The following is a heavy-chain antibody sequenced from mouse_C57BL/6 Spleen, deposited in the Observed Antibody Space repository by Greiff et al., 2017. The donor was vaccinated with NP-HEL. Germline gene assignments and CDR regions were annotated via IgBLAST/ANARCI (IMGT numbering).Heavy chain of an antibody. D-gene: IGHD6-5*01. CDR1: GFTFSDYG. V-gene: IGHV5-17*01. Sequence: EVMLVESGGGLVKPGGSLKLSCAASGFTFSDYGMHWVRQAPEKGLEWVAYISSGSSTIYYADTVKGRFTISTDNAKNTLFLQMTSLRSEDTAMYYCDGSYYAMDYWGPGTSVTVSS. CDR3: DGSYYAMDY. J-gene: IGHJ4*01. CDR2: ISSGSSTI.